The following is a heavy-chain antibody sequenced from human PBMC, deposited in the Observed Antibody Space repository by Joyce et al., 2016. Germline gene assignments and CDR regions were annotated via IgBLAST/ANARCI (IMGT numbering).Heavy chain of an antibody. Sequence: QVQLVQSGAEVKKPGSSVKVSCKASGGTFSSYAISWVRQAPGQGLEWMGGIMPMFGTGNYAQQFQGRVTITADESTSTAYMELSSLRSEDTAVYYCARSHTYYDSFFDYWGQGTLVTVSS. D-gene: IGHD3-3*01. CDR2: IMPMFGTG. CDR1: GGTFSSYA. J-gene: IGHJ4*02. CDR3: ARSHTYYDSFFDY. V-gene: IGHV1-69*01.